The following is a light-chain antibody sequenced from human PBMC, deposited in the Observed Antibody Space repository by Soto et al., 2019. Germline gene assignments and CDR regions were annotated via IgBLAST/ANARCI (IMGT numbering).Light chain of an antibody. V-gene: IGLV2-8*01. CDR1: STDIGGYNS. CDR2: EVS. Sequence: QSALTQPASVSGSPGQSITISCTGTSTDIGGYNSVSWYQQHPGKAPKLMIYEVSKRPSGVPDRFSGSKSGDTASLTVSGLQAEDQAESYCSSYAGSDNYVVFGGGTKLTVL. CDR3: SSYAGSDNYVV. J-gene: IGLJ2*01.